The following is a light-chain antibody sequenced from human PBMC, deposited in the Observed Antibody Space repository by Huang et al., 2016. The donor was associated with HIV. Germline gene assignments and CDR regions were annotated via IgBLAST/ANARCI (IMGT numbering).Light chain of an antibody. V-gene: IGKV3-15*01. Sequence: ERVLTQSPGTLSVSPGERATLSCRTRQGIGNSLTWYQLNPGQAPRLLIYETYIRASDIPARFSGGGSEIDCTLTISGLQSEDSAVYYCQQYHEWPRTFGQGTKVEIK. CDR2: ETY. CDR3: QQYHEWPRT. J-gene: IGKJ2*01. CDR1: QGIGNS.